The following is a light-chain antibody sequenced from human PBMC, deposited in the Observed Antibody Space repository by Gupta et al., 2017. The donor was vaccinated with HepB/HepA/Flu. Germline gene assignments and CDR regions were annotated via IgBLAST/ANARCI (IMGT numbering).Light chain of an antibody. V-gene: IGLV6-57*02. CDR3: QSYDSSFWV. CDR1: SGSIASNY. Sequence: NFMLTQPHSVSESPGQTVTISCTGSSGSIASNYVQWYQQRPGSAPTTVIYEDNQRPSGVPDRFSGSIDSSSNAASLTISGLKTEDEADYYCQSYDSSFWVFGGGTKLTVL. CDR2: EDN. J-gene: IGLJ3*02.